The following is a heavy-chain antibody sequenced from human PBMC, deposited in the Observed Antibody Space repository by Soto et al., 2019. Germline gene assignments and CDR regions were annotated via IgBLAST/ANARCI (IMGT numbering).Heavy chain of an antibody. CDR2: INPSGGSP. V-gene: IGHV1-46*03. CDR1: GYTFTNYY. CDR3: ARGYLSTVTTYGYFYY. Sequence: QVHLMQSGAEVKKPGASVRVSCKASGYTFTNYYIHWVRQAPGQGLEWMGIINPSGGSPTFAEKFQGRVPMTRYNSTRTVYMELSSLRSEDSAVYYCARGYLSTVTTYGYFYYWGQGTLVTVSS. J-gene: IGHJ4*02. D-gene: IGHD4-17*01.